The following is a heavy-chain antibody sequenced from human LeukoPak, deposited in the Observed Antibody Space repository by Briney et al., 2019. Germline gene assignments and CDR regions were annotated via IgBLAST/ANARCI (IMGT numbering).Heavy chain of an antibody. V-gene: IGHV3-43D*03. CDR3: AKEAPGGYYMDV. J-gene: IGHJ6*03. CDR2: ISWDGGST. D-gene: IGHD2-15*01. CDR1: GFTFDDYA. Sequence: GGSLRLSCAASGFTFDDYAMHWVRQAPGKGLEWVSLISWDGGSTYYADSVKGRFTISRDNSKNSLYLQMNSLRAEDTALYYCAKEAPGGYYMDVWGKGTTVTVSS.